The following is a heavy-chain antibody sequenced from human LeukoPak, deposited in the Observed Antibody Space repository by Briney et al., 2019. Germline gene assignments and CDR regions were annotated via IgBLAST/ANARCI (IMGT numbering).Heavy chain of an antibody. V-gene: IGHV3-23*01. J-gene: IGHJ4*02. CDR1: GFTLGSYG. CDR3: AKVNWRAPRGG. CDR2: IRDDDT. D-gene: IGHD1-1*01. Sequence: GGSLRLSCAASGFTLGSYGMSWVRQAPGKGLEWVSAIRDDDTFYAESVKGRFTVSRDNSKNTVYLQMNSLRVEDTAVYYCAKVNWRAPRGGWGQGTLVTVSS.